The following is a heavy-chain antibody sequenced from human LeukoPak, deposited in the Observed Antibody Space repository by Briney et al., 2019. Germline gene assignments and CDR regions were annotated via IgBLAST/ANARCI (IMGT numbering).Heavy chain of an antibody. CDR2: IYFSGST. CDR3: ARRYYDTSGYSATVFDS. J-gene: IGHJ4*02. V-gene: IGHV4-59*08. Sequence: SETLSLTCTVSGGSISTYYWSWVRQPPGKGLEWIGYIYFSGSTNYNTSLKSRVTISVDTSNNQFSLKLSSVTAADTAFYYCARRYYDTSGYSATVFDSWGQGTLVTVSS. D-gene: IGHD3-22*01. CDR1: GGSISTYY.